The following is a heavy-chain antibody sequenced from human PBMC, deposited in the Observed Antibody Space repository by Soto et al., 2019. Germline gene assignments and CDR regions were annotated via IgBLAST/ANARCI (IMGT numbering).Heavy chain of an antibody. V-gene: IGHV3-23*01. CDR1: GFIFSNYA. CDR3: AKVHFIGPAPNYFDY. J-gene: IGHJ4*02. CDR2: ISGSGVST. Sequence: GGSLRLSCAASGFIFSNYAMSWVRQAPGTGLEWVSGISGSGVSTYYADSVKGRFTISRDNSKNMLYLQMNSLRADDTAVYYCAKVHFIGPAPNYFDYWGQGTLVIVSS. D-gene: IGHD2-15*01.